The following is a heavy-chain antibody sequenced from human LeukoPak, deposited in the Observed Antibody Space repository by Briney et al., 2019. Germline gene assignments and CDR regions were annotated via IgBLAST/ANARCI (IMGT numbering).Heavy chain of an antibody. V-gene: IGHV1-46*01. CDR1: GYTFTSYY. J-gene: IGHJ5*02. CDR3: ARDQDRRDYGDYAGVFGP. Sequence: ASVKVSCKASGYTFTSYYMHWVRQAPGQGLEWMGIINPSGGSTSYAQKFQGRVTMTRDMSTSTVYMGLSSLRSEDTAVYYCARDQDRRDYGDYAGVFGPWGQGTLVTVSS. D-gene: IGHD4-17*01. CDR2: INPSGGST.